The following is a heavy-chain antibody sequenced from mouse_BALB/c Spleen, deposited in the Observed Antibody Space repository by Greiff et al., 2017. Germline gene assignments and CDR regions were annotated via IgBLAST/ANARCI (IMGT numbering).Heavy chain of an antibody. CDR2: INPSNGRT. Sequence: VQLQQPGAELVKPGASVKLSCKASGYTFTSYWMHWVKQRPGQGLEWIGEINPSNGRTNYNEKFKSKATLTVDKSSSTAYMQLSRLTSEDSAVYYSARWDYNNGDYLDYWGQGTTLTVSS. CDR1: GYTFTSYW. CDR3: ARWDYNNGDYLDY. J-gene: IGHJ2*01. V-gene: IGHV1S81*02. D-gene: IGHD2-13*01.